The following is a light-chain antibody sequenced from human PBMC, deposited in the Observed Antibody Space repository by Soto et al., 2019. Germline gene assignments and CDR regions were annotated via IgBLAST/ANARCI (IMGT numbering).Light chain of an antibody. Sequence: QSALTQPASVSGSPGQSITISCTGTSSDVGGYNYVSWYQQHPGKAPKLMIYDVSNRPSGVSNRFSGSKSGNTAARTISGLQAEDEADYYCSSYTSSRTRVFGGGTKLTVL. CDR3: SSYTSSRTRV. J-gene: IGLJ3*02. CDR1: SSDVGGYNY. V-gene: IGLV2-14*01. CDR2: DVS.